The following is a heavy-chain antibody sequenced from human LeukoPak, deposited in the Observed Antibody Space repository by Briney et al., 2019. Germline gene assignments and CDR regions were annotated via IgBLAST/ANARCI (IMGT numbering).Heavy chain of an antibody. CDR3: ARDHISGYELYYFDY. V-gene: IGHV3-30-3*01. CDR2: ISYDGSNK. CDR1: GFTFSSYA. D-gene: IGHD5-12*01. J-gene: IGHJ4*02. Sequence: PGRSLRLSCAASGFTFSSYAMHWVRQAPGKGLEWVAVISYDGSNKYYADSVKGRFTISRDNSKNTLYLQMNSLRAEDTAVYYCARDHISGYELYYFDYWGQGTLVTVSS.